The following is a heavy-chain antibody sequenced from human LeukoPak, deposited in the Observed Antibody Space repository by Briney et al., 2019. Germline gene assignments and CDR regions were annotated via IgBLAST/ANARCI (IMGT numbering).Heavy chain of an antibody. CDR2: IYTSGST. Sequence: SETLSLTCTVSGGSISSYYWSWIRQPAGKGLEWVGRIYTSGSTNYNPSLKSRITMSVDTSKNHFSLKLSSVTAADTAVYYCATTGPKTGPYYFDYWGQGTLVTVST. CDR1: GGSISSYY. D-gene: IGHD1-14*01. J-gene: IGHJ4*02. CDR3: ATTGPKTGPYYFDY. V-gene: IGHV4-4*07.